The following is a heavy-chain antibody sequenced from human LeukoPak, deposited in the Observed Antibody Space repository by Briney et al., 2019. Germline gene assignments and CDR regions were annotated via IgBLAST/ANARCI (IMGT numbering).Heavy chain of an antibody. Sequence: GGSLRLSCAASGLSFSSFAMSWVRQAPARGLEWLSSMKGTGETFYADSVRGRCTLFRDGSRNTVYLQLNNLRVGDTAVYYCARASWVSTADAVRWGQGTVVTVSS. V-gene: IGHV3-23*01. J-gene: IGHJ4*02. CDR1: GLSFSSFA. CDR2: MKGTGET. D-gene: IGHD3-16*01. CDR3: ARASWVSTADAVR.